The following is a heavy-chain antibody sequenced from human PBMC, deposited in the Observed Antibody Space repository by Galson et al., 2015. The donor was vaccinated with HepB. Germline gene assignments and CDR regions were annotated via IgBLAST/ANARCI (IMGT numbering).Heavy chain of an antibody. V-gene: IGHV3-30*02. CDR3: AKGLWFDP. CDR2: IRYDGSDK. CDR1: GFTFSTYG. J-gene: IGHJ5*02. Sequence: SLRLSCAASGFTFSTYGMHWVRQAPGKGLEWVSFIRYDGSDKYYADSVKGRFTTSRDNSKNTLYLQVNSLRADDTAVYYCAKGLWFDPWGQGTLVTVSS.